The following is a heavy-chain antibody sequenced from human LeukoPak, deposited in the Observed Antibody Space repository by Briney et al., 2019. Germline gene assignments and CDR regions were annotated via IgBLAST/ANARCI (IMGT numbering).Heavy chain of an antibody. J-gene: IGHJ3*02. V-gene: IGHV3-9*03. CDR3: AKDQSEGYCSSTSCYGAFDI. CDR2: ISWNSGSI. CDR1: GFTFDDYA. D-gene: IGHD2-2*01. Sequence: PGGSLRLSCAASGFTFDDYAMHWVRQAPGKGLEWVSGISWNSGSIGYADSVKGRFTISRDNAKNSLYLQMNSLRAEDMALYYCAKDQSEGYCSSTSCYGAFDIWGQGTMVTVSS.